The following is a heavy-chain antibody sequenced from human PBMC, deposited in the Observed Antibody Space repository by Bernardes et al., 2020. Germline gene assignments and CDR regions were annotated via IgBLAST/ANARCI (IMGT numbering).Heavy chain of an antibody. CDR2: ISNSGTYI. CDR3: AREGGKWGRPDYGMDV. J-gene: IGHJ6*02. V-gene: IGHV3-21*01. Sequence: GGYLRLSCEASESIFSDFNMNCVHQAPGKGLEWVSSISNSGTYIHYADSVKGRFTISRDIAKNSLYLQMNSLRAEDTAVYYCAREGGKWGRPDYGMDVWGQGTTVTVSS. D-gene: IGHD7-27*01. CDR1: ESIFSDFN.